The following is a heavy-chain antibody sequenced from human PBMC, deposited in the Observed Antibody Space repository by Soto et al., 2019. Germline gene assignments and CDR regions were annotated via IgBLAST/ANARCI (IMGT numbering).Heavy chain of an antibody. J-gene: IGHJ4*02. Sequence: ASVKVSCKASGYTFTSYAMHWVRQAPGQRLEWMGWINAGNGNTKYSQKFQGRVTITRDTSASTAYMELSSLRSEDTAVYYCARDGAIVVVPAAYFDYWGQGTLVTVSS. D-gene: IGHD2-2*01. CDR1: GYTFTSYA. CDR3: ARDGAIVVVPAAYFDY. V-gene: IGHV1-3*01. CDR2: INAGNGNT.